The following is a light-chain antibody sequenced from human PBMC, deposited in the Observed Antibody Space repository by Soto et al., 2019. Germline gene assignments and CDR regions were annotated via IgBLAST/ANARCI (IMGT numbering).Light chain of an antibody. V-gene: IGKV1-33*01. J-gene: IGKJ5*01. CDR3: QRYDHLPIS. CDR1: HDISKY. Sequence: DIQMTQSPSSLSASVGDRVTITCQASHDISKYVIWYQQKPGRAPKLLIFDASVLEVGVPSRFRGSGWGPHFNFAIRGLQPEDIATYCCQRYDHLPISFGQGTRLDIK. CDR2: DAS.